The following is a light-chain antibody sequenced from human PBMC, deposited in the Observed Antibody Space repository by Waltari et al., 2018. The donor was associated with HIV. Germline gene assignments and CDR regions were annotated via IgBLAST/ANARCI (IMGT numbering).Light chain of an antibody. Sequence: SYELTQPPSVSVSPGPTARIPCSGDKLGDKYSCWYQQKPGQSPVLVIYQDSKRPSGIPERFSGSNSGNTATLTISGTQAMDEADYYCQAWDSSTAVFGGGTKLTVL. J-gene: IGLJ2*01. V-gene: IGLV3-1*01. CDR1: KLGDKY. CDR2: QDS. CDR3: QAWDSSTAV.